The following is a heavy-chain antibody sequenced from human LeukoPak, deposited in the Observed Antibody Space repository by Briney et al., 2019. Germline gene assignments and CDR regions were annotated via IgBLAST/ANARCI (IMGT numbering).Heavy chain of an antibody. CDR2: IYTSGST. D-gene: IGHD6-19*01. V-gene: IGHV4-4*07. Sequence: SETLSLTCTVSGGSISSYYWSWIRQPAGKGLEWIGRIYTSGSTNYNPSLKSRVTMSADTSKNQFSLKLSSVTAADTAVYYCATSAAVAGWMGYFDYWGQGTLVTVSS. J-gene: IGHJ4*02. CDR1: GGSISSYY. CDR3: ATSAAVAGWMGYFDY.